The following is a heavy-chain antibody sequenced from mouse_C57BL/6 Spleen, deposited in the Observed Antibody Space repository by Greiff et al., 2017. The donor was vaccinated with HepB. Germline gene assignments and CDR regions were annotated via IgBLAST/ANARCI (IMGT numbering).Heavy chain of an antibody. Sequence: EVQLQQSGAELVRPGASVKLSCTASGFNIKDYYMHWVKQRPEQGLEWIGRIDPEDGDTEYAPKFQGKATMTADTSSNTTYLQLSSLTSEATAVYYCTSYSNSWFAYWGQGTLVTVSA. CDR2: IDPEDGDT. V-gene: IGHV14-1*01. D-gene: IGHD2-5*01. CDR3: TSYSNSWFAY. J-gene: IGHJ3*01. CDR1: GFNIKDYY.